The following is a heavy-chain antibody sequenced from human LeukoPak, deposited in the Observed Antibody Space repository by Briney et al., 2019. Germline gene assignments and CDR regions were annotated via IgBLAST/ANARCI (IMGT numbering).Heavy chain of an antibody. V-gene: IGHV4-34*01. J-gene: IGHJ4*02. CDR1: GGSFSGYY. CDR3: ARRGLWSGYYCFDY. CDR2: INHSGGT. Sequence: SETLSLTCAVYGGSFSGYYWSWIRQLPGKGLEWIGEINHSGGTNYNPSLKSRVSISVDTSKNQFSLKLSSVTAADTAVYYCARRGLWSGYYCFDYWGPGTLVTVSS. D-gene: IGHD3-3*01.